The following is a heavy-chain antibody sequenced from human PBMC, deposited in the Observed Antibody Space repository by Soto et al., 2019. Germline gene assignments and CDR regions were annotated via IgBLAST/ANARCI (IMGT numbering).Heavy chain of an antibody. D-gene: IGHD2-15*01. CDR1: GFTFRNYA. CDR2: ISSNGGSA. J-gene: IGHJ6*02. CDR3: ARGYCSAVGCYVHYYYGFDV. V-gene: IGHV3-23*01. Sequence: GGSLRLSCAAAGFTFRNYAMNWVRQAPGKGLELVSSISSNGGSAYYADSVKGRFTISRDNSKNTLYLQMNSLRVDDTAVYYCARGYCSAVGCYVHYYYGFDVWGQGTTVTVSS.